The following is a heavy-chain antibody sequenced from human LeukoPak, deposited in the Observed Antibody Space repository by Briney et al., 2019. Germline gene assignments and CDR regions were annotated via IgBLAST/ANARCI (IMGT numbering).Heavy chain of an antibody. CDR3: AREFGSGTFD. D-gene: IGHD2-2*01. CDR2: IYNGGAT. V-gene: IGHV3-53*01. Sequence: GGSLRLSCAASGFIVSNYYMNWVRQAPGKGLECVSVIYNGGATYYADSVKGRFTNSRDNSKNTLYLQMNGLRAEDTAVYFCAREFGSGTFDWGQGTLVTVSS. CDR1: GFIVSNYY. J-gene: IGHJ4*02.